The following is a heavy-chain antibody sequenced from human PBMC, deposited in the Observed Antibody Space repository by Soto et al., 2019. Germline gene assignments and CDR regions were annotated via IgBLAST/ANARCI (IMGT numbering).Heavy chain of an antibody. D-gene: IGHD1-26*01. CDR3: AGRWNYYCGMDV. Sequence: QVHLQQWGAGLLKPSETLSLTCAVYGGSFSGYYWSWIRQPPGKGLEWIGEISHSGSTNSNPSLKSRFTISVDTSRNQFSLNLTSVTAADTAVYYCAGRWNYYCGMDVLGQGTTVTVSS. J-gene: IGHJ6*02. CDR2: ISHSGST. CDR1: GGSFSGYY. V-gene: IGHV4-34*01.